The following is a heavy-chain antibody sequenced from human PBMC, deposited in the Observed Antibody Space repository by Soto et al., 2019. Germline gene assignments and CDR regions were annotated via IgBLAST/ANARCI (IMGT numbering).Heavy chain of an antibody. CDR3: AIANYGDNDY. J-gene: IGHJ4*02. CDR2: SSAYNGNI. V-gene: IGHV1-18*01. CDR1: GYIFPSCT. D-gene: IGHD4-17*01. Sequence: QVQLVQSGAEVKKPGASVKVSCKAPGYIFPSCTISWVRQAPGQGLEWMGWSSAYNGNIKDAQKFQGRFTMTTDTSTSTAYMELRSLTSDDTAMYYCAIANYGDNDYWGQGTLVTVSS.